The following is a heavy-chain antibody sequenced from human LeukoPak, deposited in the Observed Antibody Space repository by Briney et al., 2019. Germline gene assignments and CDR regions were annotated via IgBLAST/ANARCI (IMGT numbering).Heavy chain of an antibody. CDR1: GFTVSSYY. V-gene: IGHV3-20*04. CDR2: INWNGGST. Sequence: GGSLRLSCAASGFTVSSYYMNWVRQAPGKGLEWVSGINWNGGSTGYADSVKGRFTISRDNAKNSLYLQMNSLRAEDTALYYCARDTALQVAGSFSLFNWFDPWGQGTLVAVSS. D-gene: IGHD6-19*01. CDR3: ARDTALQVAGSFSLFNWFDP. J-gene: IGHJ5*02.